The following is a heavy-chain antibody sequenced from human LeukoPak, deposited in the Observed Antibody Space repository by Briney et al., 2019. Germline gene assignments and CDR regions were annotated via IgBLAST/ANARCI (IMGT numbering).Heavy chain of an antibody. Sequence: ASVKVSCKASGYTFTSYDINWVRQATGQGLEWMGWMNPNSGNTGYAQKFQGRVTMTRNTSISTAYMELSSLRSEDTAVYYCAGVPSSGWYFRDDYWGQGTLVTVSS. J-gene: IGHJ4*02. V-gene: IGHV1-8*01. CDR3: AGVPSSGWYFRDDY. CDR1: GYTFTSYD. D-gene: IGHD6-19*01. CDR2: MNPNSGNT.